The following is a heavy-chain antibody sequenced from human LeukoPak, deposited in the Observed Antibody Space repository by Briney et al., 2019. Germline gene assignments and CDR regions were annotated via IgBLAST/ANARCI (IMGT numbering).Heavy chain of an antibody. D-gene: IGHD3-10*01. CDR2: IYPSGST. J-gene: IGHJ5*02. CDR3: ARAPYGSGANWFDP. V-gene: IGHV4-4*07. CDR1: GGSISTYY. Sequence: PSETLSLTCTVPGGSISTYYWSWIRQPAGKGLEWIGRIYPSGSTNYNPSLKSRVTMSADTSKNQFSLKLSSVTAADTAVYYCARAPYGSGANWFDPWGQGTLVTVSS.